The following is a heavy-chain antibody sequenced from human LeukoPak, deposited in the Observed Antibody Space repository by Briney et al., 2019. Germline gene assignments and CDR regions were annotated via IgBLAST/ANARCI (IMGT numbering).Heavy chain of an antibody. J-gene: IGHJ5*02. CDR1: GFTFTSHY. CDR2: INPSGGGT. D-gene: IGHD6-19*01. Sequence: ASVKVSCKASGFTFTSHYMHWVRQAPGQGLEWMGIINPSGGGTGYAPKFQGRVTMTRDTSTTTVYMELGSLTSEDTALYYCARGTLTSEAAGWFDPWGQGTLVSVSS. V-gene: IGHV1-46*01. CDR3: ARGTLTSEAAGWFDP.